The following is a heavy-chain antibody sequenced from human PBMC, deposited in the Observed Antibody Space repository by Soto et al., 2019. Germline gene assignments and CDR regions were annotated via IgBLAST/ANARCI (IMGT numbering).Heavy chain of an antibody. V-gene: IGHV3-23*01. CDR2: ISDSGGST. J-gene: IGHJ6*02. Sequence: GGSLRLSCAASGFTFSVDAMTWVRQAPGKGLEWVSTISDSGGSTYYADSVKGRFTISRDNSKNTLYLQMNSLRTEDTAVYYCAKGSLRHQLLYDYYYGMDVWGQGTTVTVSS. CDR3: AKGSLRHQLLYDYYYGMDV. D-gene: IGHD2-2*02. CDR1: GFTFSVDA.